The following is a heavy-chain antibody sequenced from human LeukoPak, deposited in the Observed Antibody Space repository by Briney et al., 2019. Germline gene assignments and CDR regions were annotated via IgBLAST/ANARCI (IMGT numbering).Heavy chain of an antibody. D-gene: IGHD3-10*01. CDR3: ARQLYTSGSYYAPIDV. J-gene: IGHJ6*03. Sequence: SETLSLTCTVSGDSISTSNSYWGWIRQPPGEGLEWIGSIYYTGGTYYNTSLKSRVTISIDTSNKQFSLKLTSVTAADTALYFCARQLYTSGSYYAPIDVWGKGTTVTISS. V-gene: IGHV4-39*01. CDR1: GDSISTSNSY. CDR2: IYYTGGT.